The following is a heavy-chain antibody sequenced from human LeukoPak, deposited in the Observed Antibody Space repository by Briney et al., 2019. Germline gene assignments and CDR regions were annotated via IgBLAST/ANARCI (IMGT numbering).Heavy chain of an antibody. Sequence: SETLSLTCTVSGGSISSGDYYLSWIRQPPGKGLEWIGSIYYSGSTYYNPSLKSRVTISVDTSKNQFSLKLSSVTAADTAVYYCARVFSDSSGSSDAFDIWGQGTMVTVSS. D-gene: IGHD3-22*01. V-gene: IGHV4-30-4*08. CDR3: ARVFSDSSGSSDAFDI. CDR2: IYYSGST. CDR1: GGSISSGDYY. J-gene: IGHJ3*02.